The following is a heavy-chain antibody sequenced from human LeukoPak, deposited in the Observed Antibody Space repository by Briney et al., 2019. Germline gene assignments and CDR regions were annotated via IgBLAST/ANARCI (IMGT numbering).Heavy chain of an antibody. CDR1: GYTFSDHY. CDR3: ANTHCDSSPIVWNF. D-gene: IGHD6-6*01. V-gene: IGHV3-72*01. Sequence: GGSLRLSCAVSGYTFSDHYIDWVRQAPGKGLEWVGQTRNKANNYATEYAASVKDRFTISRDDSRNSVYLQMDSLKTEDTAVYYCANTHCDSSPIVWNFWGQGTLVTVSS. CDR2: TRNKANNYAT. J-gene: IGHJ4*02.